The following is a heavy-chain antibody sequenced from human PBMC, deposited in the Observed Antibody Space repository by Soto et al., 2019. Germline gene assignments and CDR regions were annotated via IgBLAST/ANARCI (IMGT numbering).Heavy chain of an antibody. CDR3: ARDRLRGYSYGLDY. V-gene: IGHV3-30-3*01. CDR2: ISYDGSNK. Sequence: QVQLVESGGGVVQPGRSLRLSCAASGFTFSSYAMHWVRQAPGKGLEWVAVISYDGSNKYYADSVKGRFTISRDNSKNTLYLQMNSLRAEDTAVYYCARDRLRGYSYGLDYWGQGTLVTVSS. J-gene: IGHJ4*02. D-gene: IGHD5-18*01. CDR1: GFTFSSYA.